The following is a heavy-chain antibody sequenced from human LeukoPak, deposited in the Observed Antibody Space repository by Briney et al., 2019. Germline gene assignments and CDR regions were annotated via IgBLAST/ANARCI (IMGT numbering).Heavy chain of an antibody. Sequence: GASVKVSCKASGYTFTGYYMHWVRQAPGQGLEWMGWINPNSGDTNYAQKFQGRVTMTRDTSITTAYMELSRLRSDDTAVYYCARVYGVNWNWFDPWGQGTLVTVSS. V-gene: IGHV1-2*02. CDR1: GYTFTGYY. CDR2: INPNSGDT. J-gene: IGHJ5*02. CDR3: ARVYGVNWNWFDP. D-gene: IGHD1-1*01.